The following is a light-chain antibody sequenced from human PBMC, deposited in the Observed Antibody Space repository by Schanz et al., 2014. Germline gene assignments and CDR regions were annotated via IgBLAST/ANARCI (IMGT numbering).Light chain of an antibody. CDR1: QGISTY. CDR2: AAS. V-gene: IGKV1-39*01. Sequence: DMQMTQSPSSVSASVGDRVTITCRASQGISTYLNWYQQKPGKAPKLLIYAASSLQSGVPSRFSGSGSGTDFTLTISGLEPEDSAVYYCQQRSDWPPIFTFGPGTTVHLK. J-gene: IGKJ3*01. CDR3: QQRSDWPPIFT.